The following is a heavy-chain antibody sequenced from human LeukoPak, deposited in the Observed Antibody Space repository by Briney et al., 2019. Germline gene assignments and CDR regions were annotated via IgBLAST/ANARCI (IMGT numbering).Heavy chain of an antibody. CDR1: GYTFTGYY. J-gene: IGHJ6*03. V-gene: IGHV1-2*02. CDR3: ARGGPAASSGYYYYMDV. Sequence: ASVKVSFKASGYTFTGYYMHWVRQAPGQGREGMGWINPNSGGTNYAQKFQGRVTITRETSISTAYMELSRLRSDDTAVYYCARGGPAASSGYYYYMDVWGKGTTVTISS. CDR2: INPNSGGT. D-gene: IGHD2-2*01.